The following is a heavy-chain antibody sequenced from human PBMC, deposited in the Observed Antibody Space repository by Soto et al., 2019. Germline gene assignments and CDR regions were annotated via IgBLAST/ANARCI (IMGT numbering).Heavy chain of an antibody. J-gene: IGHJ6*03. V-gene: IGHV3-9*01. Sequence: EVQLVESGGALLQPGRSLRLSCVASGFKCNDYAKHWVRQAPGKGLEWVSGASWNGDIIGYADSVKGRFTISRDNAKNSLYLQMNSLRTEDTALYYCAKDSQFYYMDVWGQGTTVTVSS. CDR3: AKDSQFYYMDV. CDR1: GFKCNDYA. CDR2: ASWNGDII.